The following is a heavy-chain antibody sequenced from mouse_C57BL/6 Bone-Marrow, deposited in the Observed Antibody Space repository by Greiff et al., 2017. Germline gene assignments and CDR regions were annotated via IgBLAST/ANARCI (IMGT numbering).Heavy chain of an antibody. CDR3: ARDWDYFDY. CDR2: IYFGDGDT. Sequence: VQLQQSGAELVKPGASVKISCKVSGYAFSTYWMNWVKQRPGTGLEWVGQIYFGDGDTTYNGKLKGKATLTADKYSSTAYMQLSSLTSEDSAVYFCARDWDYFDYWGQGTTLTVSS. CDR1: GYAFSTYW. V-gene: IGHV1-80*01. D-gene: IGHD4-1*01. J-gene: IGHJ2*01.